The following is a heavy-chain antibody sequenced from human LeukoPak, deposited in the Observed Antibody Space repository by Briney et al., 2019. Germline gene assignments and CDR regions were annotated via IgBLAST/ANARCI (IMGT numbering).Heavy chain of an antibody. CDR1: GFSFSTSG. V-gene: IGHV3-30*02. CDR3: VRDGAHWDLDY. Sequence: PGGSLRLSCAASGFSFSTSGMHWIRQAPGKGLEWVAFIQSDGGNEYYADSVKGRFTISRDNSKNTVHLQINSLRTEDTATYYCVRDGAHWDLDYWGQGALVTVSS. D-gene: IGHD7-27*01. CDR2: IQSDGGNE. J-gene: IGHJ4*02.